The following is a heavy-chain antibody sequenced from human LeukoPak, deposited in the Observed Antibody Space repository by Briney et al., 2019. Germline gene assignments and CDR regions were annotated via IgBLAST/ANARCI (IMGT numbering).Heavy chain of an antibody. CDR2: IKQDGSEK. CDR1: GFTFSTYW. J-gene: IGHJ3*02. CDR3: ARYDYVWGKTFDI. V-gene: IGHV3-7*01. D-gene: IGHD3-16*01. Sequence: GGSLRLSCAASGFTFSTYWMSWVRQAPGKGLKWVANIKQDGSEKYFVDSVKGRFTISRDYAKNSLYLQMNSLRAEDTAVYYCARYDYVWGKTFDIWGQGTMVTVSS.